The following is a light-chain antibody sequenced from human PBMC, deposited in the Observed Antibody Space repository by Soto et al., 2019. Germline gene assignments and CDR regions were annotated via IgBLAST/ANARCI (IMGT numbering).Light chain of an antibody. Sequence: EVVLTQSPDTLSLSPGETATLSCRASQSLRPTYVAWYQQKPGQAPRLLIYGASFRATDIPNRFSGRGSGTDFTHSISRLEPEDFAVYCCQQYGGSPRTFGQGTKVDIK. J-gene: IGKJ1*01. V-gene: IGKV3-20*01. CDR2: GAS. CDR1: QSLRPTY. CDR3: QQYGGSPRT.